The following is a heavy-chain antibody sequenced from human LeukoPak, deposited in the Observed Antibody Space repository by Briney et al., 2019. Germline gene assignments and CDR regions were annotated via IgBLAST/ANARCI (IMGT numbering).Heavy chain of an antibody. D-gene: IGHD2/OR15-2a*01. CDR3: ARAPFYVDYGDY. J-gene: IGHJ4*02. CDR2: ISSSSTYI. V-gene: IGHV3-21*01. CDR1: GFTFSRDS. Sequence: PGGSLRLSCAASGFTFSRDSMNWVRQAPGKGLEWVSSISSSSTYIYYADSVKGRFTVSRDNAKNTLYLQMNSLRADDTALYYCARAPFYVDYGDYWGQGTLVTVSS.